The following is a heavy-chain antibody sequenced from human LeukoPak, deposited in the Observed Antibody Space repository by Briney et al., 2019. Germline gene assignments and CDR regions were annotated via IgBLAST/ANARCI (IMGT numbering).Heavy chain of an antibody. Sequence: GGSLRLSCAASRFTFSSYSMNWVRQAPGKGLEWVSSISSSGSYIYYADSVKGRFTISRDNAKNSLYLQMNSLRAEDTAVYYCAELGITMIGGVWGKGTTVTISS. CDR2: ISSSGSYI. J-gene: IGHJ6*04. CDR1: RFTFSSYS. V-gene: IGHV3-21*01. CDR3: AELGITMIGGV. D-gene: IGHD3-10*02.